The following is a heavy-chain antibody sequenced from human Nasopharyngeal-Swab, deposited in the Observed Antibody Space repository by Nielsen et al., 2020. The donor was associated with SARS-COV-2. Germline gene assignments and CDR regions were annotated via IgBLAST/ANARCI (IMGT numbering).Heavy chain of an antibody. J-gene: IGHJ6*03. CDR3: ARGPDRNYDFWSGYYTPSSYYYYYMDV. D-gene: IGHD3-3*01. Sequence: PAGKRLEWVGCICCSGSTNYNPSLKSRVTISVDTSKNQFSLKLSSVTAADTAVYYCARGPDRNYDFWSGYYTPSSYYYYYMDVWGKGTTVTVSS. V-gene: IGHV4-59*01. CDR2: ICCSGST.